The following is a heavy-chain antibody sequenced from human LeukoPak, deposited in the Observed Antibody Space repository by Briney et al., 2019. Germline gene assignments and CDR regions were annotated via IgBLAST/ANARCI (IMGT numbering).Heavy chain of an antibody. CDR3: ARADYGHYFDY. D-gene: IGHD4-17*01. CDR1: GYAFTGYY. V-gene: IGHV1-2*02. Sequence: ASVKVSCKASGYAFTGYYMHWVRQAPGQGLGWMGWINPTSGGTNYAQKSQGRVTMTRDTSTSTAYMELSRLTSDDTAVYYCARADYGHYFDYWGQGTLVTVSS. J-gene: IGHJ4*02. CDR2: INPTSGGT.